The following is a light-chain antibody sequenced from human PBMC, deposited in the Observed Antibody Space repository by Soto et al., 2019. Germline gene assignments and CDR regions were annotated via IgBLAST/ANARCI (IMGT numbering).Light chain of an antibody. J-gene: IGKJ2*01. CDR3: QQYGSSPRMYT. CDR2: GAS. Sequence: EIVLTQSPGTLSLSPGERATLSCRASQSVSSSYLAWYQQKPGQAPRLLIYGASSRATGIRDRFSGSGSGTDFTLTISRLEPEDFAVYYCQQYGSSPRMYTFGQGTKLEIK. V-gene: IGKV3-20*01. CDR1: QSVSSSY.